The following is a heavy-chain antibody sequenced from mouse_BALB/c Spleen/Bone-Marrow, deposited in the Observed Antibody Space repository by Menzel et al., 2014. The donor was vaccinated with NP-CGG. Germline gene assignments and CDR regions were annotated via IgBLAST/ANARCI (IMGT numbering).Heavy chain of an antibody. Sequence: VQLQQSGAELVKPGASVKLSCKASGYTFTSYDINWVRQRPEQGLEWIGWIIPGDGSTKHNEKFKGKATLTTDKSSSTAYMQLSRLTSEDSAVYFCARGGNYDYWGQGTTLTVSS. D-gene: IGHD2-1*01. CDR2: IIPGDGST. CDR1: GYTFTSYD. V-gene: IGHV1S56*01. J-gene: IGHJ2*01. CDR3: ARGGNYDY.